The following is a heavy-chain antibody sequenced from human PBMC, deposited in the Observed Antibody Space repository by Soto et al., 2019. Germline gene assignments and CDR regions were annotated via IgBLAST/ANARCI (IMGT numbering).Heavy chain of an antibody. CDR3: ATEGLERGAFDI. V-gene: IGHV1-24*01. D-gene: IGHD1-1*01. Sequence: ASVKVSYKVSGYTLTELSMHWVRQAPGKGLEWMGGFDPEDGETIYAQKFQGRVTMTEDTSTDTAYMELSSLRSEDTAVYYCATEGLERGAFDIWGQGTMVTVSS. CDR2: FDPEDGET. J-gene: IGHJ3*02. CDR1: GYTLTELS.